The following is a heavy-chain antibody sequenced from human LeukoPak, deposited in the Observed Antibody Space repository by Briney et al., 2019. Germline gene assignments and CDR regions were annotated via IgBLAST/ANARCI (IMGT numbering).Heavy chain of an antibody. V-gene: IGHV4-59*01. CDR3: ARDKQHSYGRYFDH. Sequence: SETVSLTCSVSGDSISTDHWNWIRKPPGRGLEWIGYMQSTGNSNYNPSLRSRVTMFVDTSKTQVALILRSVTAADTAVYFCARDKQHSYGRYFDHWGQGALVTVSS. CDR2: MQSTGNS. D-gene: IGHD5-18*01. J-gene: IGHJ4*02. CDR1: GDSISTDH.